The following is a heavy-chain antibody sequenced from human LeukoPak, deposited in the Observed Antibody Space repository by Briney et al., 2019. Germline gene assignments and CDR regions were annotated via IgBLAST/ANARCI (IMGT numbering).Heavy chain of an antibody. CDR3: ARDTSVGSGMQY. J-gene: IGHJ4*02. Sequence: SETLSLTCSVSGGPLSTYTWSWVPQSPGKGLEWIGYIYHGGTTNYSPSLKSRATISAHTARNQFSLRLRSLTAEDTAIYYCARDTSVGSGMQYWGQGTLVSVSS. D-gene: IGHD3-10*01. V-gene: IGHV4-59*01. CDR1: GGPLSTYT. CDR2: IYHGGTT.